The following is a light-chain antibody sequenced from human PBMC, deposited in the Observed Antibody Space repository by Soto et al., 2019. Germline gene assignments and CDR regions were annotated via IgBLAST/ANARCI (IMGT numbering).Light chain of an antibody. Sequence: DIVMTQSPDSLAVSLGERATINCKSSQRVLYVSNNRNDLAWDQQKPGLPPKLLIYWASTRESGVPDRFSGSGSGTDFTLTISSLQAEDVAVYYCQQYYSTPLTFGGGTKVDTK. J-gene: IGKJ4*01. CDR2: WAS. CDR3: QQYYSTPLT. CDR1: QRVLYVSNNRND. V-gene: IGKV4-1*01.